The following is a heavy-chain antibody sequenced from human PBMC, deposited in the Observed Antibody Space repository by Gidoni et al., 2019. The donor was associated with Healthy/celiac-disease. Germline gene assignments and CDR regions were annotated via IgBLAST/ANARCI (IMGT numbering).Heavy chain of an antibody. J-gene: IGHJ4*02. CDR3: AKDGYYGDHFDY. D-gene: IGHD4-17*01. CDR1: GFTFSSYG. CDR2: ISYDGSNK. Sequence: QVQLVESGGGVVQPGRSLRLSCAASGFTFSSYGMHWVRQAPGKGLEWVAVISYDGSNKYYADSVKGRFTISRDNSKNTLYLQMNSLRAEDTAVYYCAKDGYYGDHFDYWGQGTLVTVSS. V-gene: IGHV3-30*18.